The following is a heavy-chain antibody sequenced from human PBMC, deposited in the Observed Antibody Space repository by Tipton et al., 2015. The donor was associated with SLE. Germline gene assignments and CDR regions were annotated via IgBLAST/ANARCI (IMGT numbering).Heavy chain of an antibody. D-gene: IGHD4-17*01. CDR1: GGSFRGYQ. V-gene: IGHV4-34*01. Sequence: TLSLTCAVYGGSFRGYQWSWIRQTPGKGLEWSGEINHSGSTHYNPSLESRVHMSVDTSKNQFSLNLSSVTVADTSVYYCARGAYGSYWGQGTLVTVSS. J-gene: IGHJ4*02. CDR2: INHSGST. CDR3: ARGAYGSY.